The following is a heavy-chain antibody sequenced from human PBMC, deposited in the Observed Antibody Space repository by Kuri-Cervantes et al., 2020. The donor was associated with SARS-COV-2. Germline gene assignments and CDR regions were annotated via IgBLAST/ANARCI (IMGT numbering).Heavy chain of an antibody. CDR2: INPNSGGT. CDR1: GYTFTGYY. V-gene: IGHV1-2*02. J-gene: IGHJ3*02. CDR3: ARGGFIVVVPAASFDI. D-gene: IGHD2-2*01. Sequence: ASVKVSCKASGYTFTGYYMHWVRQAPGQGLEWMGWINPNSGGTNYAQKFQGRVTMTRDTSISTAYMELSRLRSDDTAVYYCARGGFIVVVPAASFDIWGQGKRVTVSS.